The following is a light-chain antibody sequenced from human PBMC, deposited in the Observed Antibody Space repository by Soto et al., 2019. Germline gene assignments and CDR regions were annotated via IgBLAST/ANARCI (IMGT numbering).Light chain of an antibody. J-gene: IGLJ1*01. CDR1: SSDIGAYDY. V-gene: IGLV2-14*01. CDR2: EVN. Sequence: QSALTQPASLSGSPGQSITISCTGTSSDIGAYDYVSWFQQHPGKAPKLMISEVNNRPSGVSNRFSGSKSGNTAYLTIFGLQVEDEAEYFCFSFTPTSPHFFGTGTKAT. CDR3: FSFTPTSPHF.